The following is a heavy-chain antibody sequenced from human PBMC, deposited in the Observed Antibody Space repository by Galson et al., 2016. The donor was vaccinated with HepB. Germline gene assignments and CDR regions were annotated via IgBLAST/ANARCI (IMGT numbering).Heavy chain of an antibody. Sequence: SLRLSCAASGLSFSNSDMSWVRQAPGQGLEWVSHIGSSGIITYYADSVRGRFTISRDNSKSTLYLQMHSLRDEDTAVYYCAGGDTGGLDYWGQGSLVTVSS. CDR2: IGSSGIIT. D-gene: IGHD2-8*02. V-gene: IGHV3-23*01. CDR3: AGGDTGGLDY. J-gene: IGHJ4*02. CDR1: GLSFSNSD.